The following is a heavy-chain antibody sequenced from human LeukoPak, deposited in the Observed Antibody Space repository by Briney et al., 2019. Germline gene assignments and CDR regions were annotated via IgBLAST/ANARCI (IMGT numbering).Heavy chain of an antibody. J-gene: IGHJ4*02. V-gene: IGHV4-39*07. CDR2: IYYSGST. D-gene: IGHD6-19*01. CDR3: AREEQWLLDY. CDR1: GGSISDYY. Sequence: SETLSLTCTVSGGSISDYYWGWIRQPPGKGLEWIGSIYYSGSTYYNPSLKSRVTISVDTSKNQFSLKLSSVTAADTAVYYCAREEQWLLDYWGQGTLVTVSS.